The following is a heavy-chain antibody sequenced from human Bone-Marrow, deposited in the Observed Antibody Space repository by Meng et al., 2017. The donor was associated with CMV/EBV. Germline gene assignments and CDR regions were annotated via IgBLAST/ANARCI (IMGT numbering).Heavy chain of an antibody. CDR3: ARSPAAAYYDFWSGYYTGYDYFDY. CDR1: GGSFSGYY. V-gene: IGHV4-34*01. J-gene: IGHJ4*02. CDR2: INHSGST. D-gene: IGHD3-3*01. Sequence: SETLSLTCAVYGGSFSGYYWSWIRQPPGKGLEWIGEINHSGSTNYNPSLKSRVTISVDTSKNQFSLKLSSVTAADTAVYYCARSPAAAYYDFWSGYYTGYDYFDYWGQGTLVTVSS.